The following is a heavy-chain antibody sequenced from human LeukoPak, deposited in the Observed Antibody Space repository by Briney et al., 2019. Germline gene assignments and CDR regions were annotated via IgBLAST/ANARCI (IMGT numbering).Heavy chain of an antibody. V-gene: IGHV1-2*02. J-gene: IGHJ5*02. D-gene: IGHD2-2*01. Sequence: GASVKVSCKASGYTFTGYYMHWVRQAPGQGLEWMGWINPNSGGTNYAQKFQGRVTMTRDTSISTAYMELSRLRSDDTAVYYCARGVVVVVPAALKFDPWGQGTLITVSS. CDR3: ARGVVVVVPAALKFDP. CDR1: GYTFTGYY. CDR2: INPNSGGT.